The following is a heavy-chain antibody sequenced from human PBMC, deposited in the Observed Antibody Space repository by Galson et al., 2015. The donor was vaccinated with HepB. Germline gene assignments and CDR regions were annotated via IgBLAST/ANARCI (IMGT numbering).Heavy chain of an antibody. CDR3: ARDRSTTVYDMDV. CDR1: GFTFSSYA. CDR2: ISYDGSNK. D-gene: IGHD4-17*01. J-gene: IGHJ6*02. Sequence: SLRLSCAASGFTFSSYAMHWVRQAPGKGLEWVAVISYDGSNKYYADSVRGRFTISRDNSKNTLYLQMNSLRAEDTAVYYCARDRSTTVYDMDVWGQGTTVTVSS. V-gene: IGHV3-30*04.